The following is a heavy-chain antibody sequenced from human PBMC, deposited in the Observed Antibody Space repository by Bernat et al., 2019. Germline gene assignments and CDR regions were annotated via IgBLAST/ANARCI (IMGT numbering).Heavy chain of an antibody. Sequence: EVQLSESGGGLVQPGGSLRLSCEVSGFTFSFYAMNWVRHAPGKGLVWVSSIGGGGGDIYYPDSVRGRFTISRDNSKNTLYLQMNSLRAEDTAIDYCAKDMRGYYRPSDYWGQGTLVTVSS. J-gene: IGHJ4*02. D-gene: IGHD3-22*01. CDR2: IGGGGGDI. V-gene: IGHV3-23*01. CDR1: GFTFSFYA. CDR3: AKDMRGYYRPSDY.